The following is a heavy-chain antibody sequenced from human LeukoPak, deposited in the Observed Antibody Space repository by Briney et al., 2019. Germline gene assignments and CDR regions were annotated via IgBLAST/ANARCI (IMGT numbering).Heavy chain of an antibody. Sequence: GGSLRLSCAASGFTFSSYWMSWVRQAPGKGLEWVANIKQDGSEKHYVDSVKGRFTISRDNAKNSLYLQMNSLRAEDTAVYYCAKLYCSGGSCYSDSLYFDYWGQGTLVTVSS. CDR3: AKLYCSGGSCYSDSLYFDY. V-gene: IGHV3-7*01. J-gene: IGHJ4*02. CDR2: IKQDGSEK. CDR1: GFTFSSYW. D-gene: IGHD2-15*01.